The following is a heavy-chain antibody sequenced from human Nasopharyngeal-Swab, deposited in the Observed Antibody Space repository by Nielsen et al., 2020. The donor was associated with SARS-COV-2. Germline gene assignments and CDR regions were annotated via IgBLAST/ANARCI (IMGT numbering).Heavy chain of an antibody. V-gene: IGHV4-34*09. J-gene: IGHJ3*02. CDR2: INHSGST. Sequence: SETLSLTCAVYGGSFSDYYWSWIRQPPGKGLEWIGEINHSGSTNYNPSLKSRVTISVDTSKNQFSLKLSSVTAADTAVYYCARARGVLYYYDSSGYYPDAFDIWGQGTMVTVSS. D-gene: IGHD3-22*01. CDR3: ARARGVLYYYDSSGYYPDAFDI. CDR1: GGSFSDYY.